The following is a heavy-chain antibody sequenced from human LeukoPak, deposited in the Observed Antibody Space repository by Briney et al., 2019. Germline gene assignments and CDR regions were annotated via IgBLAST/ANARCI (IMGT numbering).Heavy chain of an antibody. CDR1: GGSFNSYV. CDR3: TREGVYSPDPSSYHRDAFDI. Sequence: GASVKVSCKASGGSFNSYVITWVRQAPGQGLEWMGRIIPILDVANFAQKFQGRVTITADKSTNTAHMELSSLRSEDTAVYYCTREGVYSPDPSSYHRDAFDIWGQGTMVTVSS. CDR2: IIPILDVA. V-gene: IGHV1-69*04. D-gene: IGHD3-16*02. J-gene: IGHJ3*02.